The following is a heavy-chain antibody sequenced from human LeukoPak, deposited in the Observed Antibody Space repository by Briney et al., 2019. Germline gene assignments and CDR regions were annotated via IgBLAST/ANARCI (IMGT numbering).Heavy chain of an antibody. D-gene: IGHD3-3*01. Sequence: GGSLRLSCAASGFTFSSYGMHWVRQAPGKGLEWVAFIRYDGSNKYYADSVKGRLTISRDNSKNTLYLQMNSLRAEDTAVYYCAKDLFRFLEWLSEGYMDVWGKGTTVTVSS. CDR3: AKDLFRFLEWLSEGYMDV. CDR1: GFTFSSYG. V-gene: IGHV3-30*02. J-gene: IGHJ6*03. CDR2: IRYDGSNK.